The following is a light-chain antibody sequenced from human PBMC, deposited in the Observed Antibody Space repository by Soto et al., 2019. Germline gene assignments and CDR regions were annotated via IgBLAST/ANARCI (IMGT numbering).Light chain of an antibody. V-gene: IGKV3-20*01. J-gene: IGKJ2*01. CDR2: GAS. CDR3: QRYGSSPPFN. Sequence: EIVLTQSPGTLSLSPGERATLSCRASQRVSSSYLAWYQQKPGQAPRLLIYGASTRATGIPDRFSGSGSGTDFTLTISRLEPEGFAVYFCQRYGSSPPFNFGQGTKVEI. CDR1: QRVSSSY.